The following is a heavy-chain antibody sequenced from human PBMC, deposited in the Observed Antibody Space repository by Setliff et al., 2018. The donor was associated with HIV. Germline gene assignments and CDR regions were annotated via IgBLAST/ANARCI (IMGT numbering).Heavy chain of an antibody. V-gene: IGHV2-5*01. CDR3: AYSGRQLRGPYFDF. D-gene: IGHD1-1*01. Sequence: VSGPTLVNPTQTLTLTCTFSGLSLSTSGVGVGWIRQSPGKALEWLAFIYWNNNKHYSTSLKSRLTVTKDTSKNRVVFTMTNMDPVDTATYYCAYSGRQLRGPYFDFWVQGTPVTVSS. J-gene: IGHJ4*02. CDR2: IYWNNNK. CDR1: GLSLSTSGVG.